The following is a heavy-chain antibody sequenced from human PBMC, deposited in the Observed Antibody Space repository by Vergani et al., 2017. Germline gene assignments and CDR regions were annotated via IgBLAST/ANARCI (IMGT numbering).Heavy chain of an antibody. Sequence: QVQLVQSGAEVKKPGASVKVSCKASGYTFTGYYMHWVRQAPGQGLEWMGWINPNSGGTNYAKKFQGRVTMTRETSISTAYMELSRLRSDDTAVYYCARERIAVPPDYYGMDVWGQGTTVTVSS. CDR1: GYTFTGYY. J-gene: IGHJ6*02. CDR3: ARERIAVPPDYYGMDV. CDR2: INPNSGGT. V-gene: IGHV1-2*02. D-gene: IGHD6-19*01.